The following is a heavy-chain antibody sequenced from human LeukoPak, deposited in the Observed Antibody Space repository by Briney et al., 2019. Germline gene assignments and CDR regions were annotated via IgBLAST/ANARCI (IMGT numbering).Heavy chain of an antibody. CDR2: IYYSGST. CDR1: GGSIRSYY. Sequence: PSETLSLTCTVSGGSIRSYYWSWIRQPPGKGLEWIGYIYYSGSTNYNPSLKSRVTISVDTSKNQFSLKLSSVTAADGAVYYCARGCWYKNWFDPWGQGTLVTVSS. CDR3: ARGCWYKNWFDP. D-gene: IGHD6-13*01. J-gene: IGHJ5*02. V-gene: IGHV4-59*01.